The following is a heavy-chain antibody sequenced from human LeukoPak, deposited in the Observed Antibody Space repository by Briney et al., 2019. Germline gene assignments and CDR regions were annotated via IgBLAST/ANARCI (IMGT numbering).Heavy chain of an antibody. CDR2: ISSSSSYI. Sequence: KTGGSLRLSCAASGFTFSSYGMSWVRQAPGKGLEWVSSISSSSSYIYYADSVRGRFTISRDNAKNSLYLQMSSLRAEDTAVYYCAKLSSGGAFDIWGQGTMVTVSS. D-gene: IGHD3-10*01. V-gene: IGHV3-21*01. CDR3: AKLSSGGAFDI. CDR1: GFTFSSYG. J-gene: IGHJ3*02.